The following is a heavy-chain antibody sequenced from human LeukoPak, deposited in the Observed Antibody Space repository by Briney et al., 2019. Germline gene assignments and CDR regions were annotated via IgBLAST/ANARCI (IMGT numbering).Heavy chain of an antibody. Sequence: PGGSLRLSCAASGFTFDDYAMHWVRQAPGKGLEWVSGISWNSGSIGYADSVKGRFTISRDNAKNSLYLQMNSLRAEDTALYYCAKVGYSXXXXXXXYFDYWGXGTLVTV. CDR2: ISWNSGSI. V-gene: IGHV3-9*01. CDR1: GFTFDDYA. CDR3: AKVGYSXXXXXXXYFDY. D-gene: IGHD6-13*01. J-gene: IGHJ4*02.